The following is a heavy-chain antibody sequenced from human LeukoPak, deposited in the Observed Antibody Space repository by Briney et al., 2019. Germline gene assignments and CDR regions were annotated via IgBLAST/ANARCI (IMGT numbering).Heavy chain of an antibody. Sequence: ASVKVSCKASGYTFTSYAMNWVRQAPGQGLEWMGWINTNTGNPTYAQGFTGRFVFSLDTSVSTAYLQISSLKAEDTAVYYCARAQGVDTAMVTTDFDYWGQGTLVTVSS. D-gene: IGHD5-18*01. CDR2: INTNTGNP. V-gene: IGHV7-4-1*02. J-gene: IGHJ4*02. CDR1: GYTFTSYA. CDR3: ARAQGVDTAMVTTDFDY.